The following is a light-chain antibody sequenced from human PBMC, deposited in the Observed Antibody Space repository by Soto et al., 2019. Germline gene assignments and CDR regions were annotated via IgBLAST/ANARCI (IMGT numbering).Light chain of an antibody. CDR1: QDIRND. V-gene: IGKV1-6*01. CDR2: DGS. J-gene: IGKJ1*01. CDR3: LQDYNFPRT. Sequence: AIQMTQSPSSLSASVGDRVTITCRASQDIRNDLGWYQQKPGKAPKLLIYDGSKLQSGVPSRFSGSVSGTDFTLTISSLQPEDFATHYCLQDYNFPRTFGQGTKVDIK.